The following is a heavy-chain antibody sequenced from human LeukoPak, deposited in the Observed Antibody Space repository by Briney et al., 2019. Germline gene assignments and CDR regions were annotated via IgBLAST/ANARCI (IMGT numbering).Heavy chain of an antibody. J-gene: IGHJ3*02. CDR2: INHSGST. CDR3: ARAAPGLPKNQKTTGGAFDI. CDR1: GGSFSGYY. Sequence: SETLSLTCAVYGGSFSGYYWSWIRQPPGKGLEWIGEINHSGSTNYNPSLKSRVTISVDTSKHQFSLKLSSVTAADTAVYYCARAAPGLPKNQKTTGGAFDIWGQGTMVTVSS. D-gene: IGHD4-17*01. V-gene: IGHV4-34*01.